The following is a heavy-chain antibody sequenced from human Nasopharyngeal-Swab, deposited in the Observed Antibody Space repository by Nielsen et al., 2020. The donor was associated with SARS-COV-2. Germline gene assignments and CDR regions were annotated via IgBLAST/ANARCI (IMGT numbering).Heavy chain of an antibody. CDR3: ATSAPYCSGGSCYSSWFDP. CDR1: GYTLTELS. Sequence: ASVKVSCKVSGYTLTELSMHWVRQAPGKGLEWMGGFDPEDGETIYAQKFQGRVTMTEDTSTDTAYMELSSLRSEDTAVYYCATSAPYCSGGSCYSSWFDPWGLGTLVTVSS. CDR2: FDPEDGET. J-gene: IGHJ5*02. V-gene: IGHV1-24*01. D-gene: IGHD2-15*01.